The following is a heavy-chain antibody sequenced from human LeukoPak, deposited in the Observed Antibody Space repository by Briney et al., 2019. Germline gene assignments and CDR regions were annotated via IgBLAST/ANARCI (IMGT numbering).Heavy chain of an antibody. CDR1: GYSFTSYW. CDR2: IYPGDSDT. V-gene: IGHV5-51*01. CDR3: ARAGDPATRPFDY. Sequence: GESLKISCKGSGYSFTSYWNGWVRQMPGKGLEWMGIIYPGDSDTRYSPSFQGQVTISADKSISTAYLQWSSLKASDTAMFYCARAGDPATRPFDYWGQGTLVTVSS. J-gene: IGHJ4*02. D-gene: IGHD1-26*01.